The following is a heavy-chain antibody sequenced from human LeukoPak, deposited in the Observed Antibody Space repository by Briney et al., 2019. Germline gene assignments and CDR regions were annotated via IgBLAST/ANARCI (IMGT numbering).Heavy chain of an antibody. V-gene: IGHV1-8*01. CDR1: GYTFTSYG. J-gene: IGHJ4*02. Sequence: VSVKVSCKASGYTFTSYGFNWVRRAPGQGLEWLGWMNPNSGDTGYAQRFQGRVSMTRDTSITTAYKELSSLRSDDTAIYYCARNTPNYGDFDFWGQGTLVTVSS. D-gene: IGHD4-17*01. CDR2: MNPNSGDT. CDR3: ARNTPNYGDFDF.